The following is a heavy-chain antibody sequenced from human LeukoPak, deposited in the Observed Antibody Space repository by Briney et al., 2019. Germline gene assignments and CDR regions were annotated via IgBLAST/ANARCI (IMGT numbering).Heavy chain of an antibody. Sequence: GGSLRLSCVASGFTFRLSGMHWVRQAPGKGLEWVAFSRYDEVSKYYADSVKGRFTISRDTSKNTVYLHMSGLRSEDTALYFCAKDKGVNSFDVWGQGTLVSVSS. CDR1: GFTFRLSG. CDR2: SRYDEVSK. V-gene: IGHV3-30*02. J-gene: IGHJ5*02. CDR3: AKDKGVNSFDV. D-gene: IGHD3-10*01.